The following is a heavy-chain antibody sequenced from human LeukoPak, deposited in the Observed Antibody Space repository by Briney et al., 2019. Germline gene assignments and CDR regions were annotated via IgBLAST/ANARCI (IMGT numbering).Heavy chain of an antibody. J-gene: IGHJ4*02. CDR3: ARLGTAEGTLEDY. CDR2: IKHDGSEK. V-gene: IGHV3-7*01. CDR1: GFTFSNYW. D-gene: IGHD6-13*01. Sequence: PGGSLRLSCAASGFTFSNYWMSWFRQPPGKGLEWVANIKHDGSEKYCVDSVEGRFTISRDNAKNSLHLQMNSLRAEDTAVYYCARLGTAEGTLEDYWGQGTLVTVSS.